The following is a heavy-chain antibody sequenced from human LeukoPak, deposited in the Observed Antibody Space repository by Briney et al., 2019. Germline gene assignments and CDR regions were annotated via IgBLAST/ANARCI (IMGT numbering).Heavy chain of an antibody. V-gene: IGHV1-69*06. Sequence: SVKVSCKASGGTFSSYAISWVRQAPGQGLEWMGGIIPIFGTANYAQKFQGRVTITADKSTSTAYMELSSLRSEDTAVYYCATSRGSGWYDLAKSAKFDYWGQGTLVTVSS. CDR2: IIPIFGTA. J-gene: IGHJ4*02. D-gene: IGHD6-19*01. CDR1: GGTFSSYA. CDR3: ATSRGSGWYDLAKSAKFDY.